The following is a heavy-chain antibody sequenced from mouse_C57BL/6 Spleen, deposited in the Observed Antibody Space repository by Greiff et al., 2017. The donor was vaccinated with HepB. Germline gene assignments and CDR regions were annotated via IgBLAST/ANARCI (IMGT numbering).Heavy chain of an antibody. CDR2: IRSKSNNYAT. J-gene: IGHJ2*01. CDR1: GFSFNTYA. V-gene: IGHV10-1*01. D-gene: IGHD2-1*01. Sequence: EVQLVESGGGLVQPKGPLKLSCAASGFSFNTYAMNWVRQAPGKGLEWVARIRSKSNNYATYYADSVKDRFTISRDDSESMLYLQMNNLKTEDTAMYYCVRHPDYGNYPYYFDYWGQGTTLTVSS. CDR3: VRHPDYGNYPYYFDY.